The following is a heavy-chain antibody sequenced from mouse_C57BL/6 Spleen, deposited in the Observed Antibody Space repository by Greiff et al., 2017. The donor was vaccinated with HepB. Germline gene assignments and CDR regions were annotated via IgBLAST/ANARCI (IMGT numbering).Heavy chain of an antibody. CDR3: TTWDGYYNAMDY. CDR1: GFNIKDDY. V-gene: IGHV14-4*01. D-gene: IGHD2-3*01. CDR2: IDPENGDT. Sequence: EVQLQESGAELVRPGASVKLSCTASGFNIKDDYMHWVKQRPEQGLEWIGWIDPENGDTEYASKFQGKATITADTSSNTAYLQLSSLTSEDTAVYYCTTWDGYYNAMDYWGQGTSVTVSS. J-gene: IGHJ4*01.